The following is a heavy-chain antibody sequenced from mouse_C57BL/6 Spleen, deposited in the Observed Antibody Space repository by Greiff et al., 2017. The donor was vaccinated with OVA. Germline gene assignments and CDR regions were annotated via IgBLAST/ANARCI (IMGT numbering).Heavy chain of an antibody. D-gene: IGHD4-1*01. Sequence: VQLQQSGPELVKPGASVKISCKASGYAFSSSWMNWVKQRPGKGLEWIGRIYTGDGDTNYNGKFKGKATLTADKSSSTAYMQLSSLTSEDSAVYFCAKLGRGFAYWGQGTLVTVSA. CDR2: IYTGDGDT. CDR1: GYAFSSSW. J-gene: IGHJ3*01. CDR3: AKLGRGFAY. V-gene: IGHV1-82*01.